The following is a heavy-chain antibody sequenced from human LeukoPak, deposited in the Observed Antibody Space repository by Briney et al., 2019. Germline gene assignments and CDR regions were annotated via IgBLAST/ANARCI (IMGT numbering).Heavy chain of an antibody. CDR2: INNTGST. J-gene: IGHJ5*02. CDR1: GVSFSGYY. CDR3: ARGDHLPYCNSTTCLNWFDP. D-gene: IGHD2-2*01. V-gene: IGHV4-34*01. Sequence: SETLSLTCAVYGVSFSGYYWTWIRQPPGKGLGWIGEINNTGSTNYNPSLKSRATISIDTSKNQFSLKLSSVTAADTAVYYCARGDHLPYCNSTTCLNWFDPWGQGTLVTVSS.